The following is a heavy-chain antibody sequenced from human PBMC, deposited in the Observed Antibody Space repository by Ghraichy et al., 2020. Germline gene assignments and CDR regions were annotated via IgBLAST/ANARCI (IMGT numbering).Heavy chain of an antibody. J-gene: IGHJ4*02. V-gene: IGHV3-23*01. CDR3: AKNTYYDFWSGYYTGGESGYYFDY. Sequence: GSLRLSCAASGFTFSSYAMSWVRQAPGKGLEWVSAISGSGGSTYYADSVKGRFTISRDNSKNTLYLQMKSLRAEDTAVYYCAKNTYYDFWSGYYTGGESGYYFDYWGQGTLVTVSS. D-gene: IGHD3-3*01. CDR2: ISGSGGST. CDR1: GFTFSSYA.